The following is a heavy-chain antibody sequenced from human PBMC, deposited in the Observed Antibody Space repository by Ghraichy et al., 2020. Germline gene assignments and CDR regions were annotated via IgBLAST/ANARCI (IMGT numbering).Heavy chain of an antibody. V-gene: IGHV3-48*02. J-gene: IGHJ4*02. CDR3: VRDLVLSGTLWH. D-gene: IGHD1-20*01. CDR2: IGGTTSTI. Sequence: LTCAASGFTFGSYSMNWVRQAPGKGLEWVSYIGGTTSTIYYADSVKGRFTISRDNAKSSLYLQMDSLRDDDTAVYYCVRDLVLSGTLWHWGQGTLVTFSS. CDR1: GFTFGSYS.